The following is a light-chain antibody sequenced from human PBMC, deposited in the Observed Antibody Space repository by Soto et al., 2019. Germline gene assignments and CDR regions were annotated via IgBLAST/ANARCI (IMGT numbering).Light chain of an antibody. V-gene: IGKV1-5*01. CDR2: DAS. CDR3: QQYNGYPWT. Sequence: DIQMTQSPSALSASVGDRVTIACLASQSITNWLAWYQQKPGKAPKLLMFDASSLHSGVPSRFSGSGSGTEFTLTISSLQPDDFATYYCQQYNGYPWTFGLGTKVDI. J-gene: IGKJ1*01. CDR1: QSITNW.